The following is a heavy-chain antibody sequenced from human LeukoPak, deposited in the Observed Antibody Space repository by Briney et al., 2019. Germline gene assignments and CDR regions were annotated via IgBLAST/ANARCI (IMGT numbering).Heavy chain of an antibody. CDR3: AGGYSYAPY. Sequence: GGSLRLSCAASGFIFSNYWMHWVRQAPGKGLVWVSRVNTDGSSTTYADSVKGRFTISRDNAKNTAYLQMNSLRAEDTAVYYCAGGYSYAPYWGQGTLVTVSS. V-gene: IGHV3-74*01. D-gene: IGHD5-18*01. CDR2: VNTDGSST. J-gene: IGHJ4*02. CDR1: GFIFSNYW.